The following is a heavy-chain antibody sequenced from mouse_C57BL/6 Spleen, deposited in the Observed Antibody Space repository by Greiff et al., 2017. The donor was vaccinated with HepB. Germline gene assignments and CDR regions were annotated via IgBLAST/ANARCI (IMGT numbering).Heavy chain of an antibody. J-gene: IGHJ1*03. V-gene: IGHV1-47*01. CDR2: FHPYNDDT. CDR1: GYTFTTYP. D-gene: IGHD2-2*01. Sequence: QVHVKQSGAELVKPGASVKMSCKASGYTFTTYPIEWMKQNHGKSLEWIGNFHPYNDDTKYNEKFKGKATLTVEKSSSTVYLELSRLTSDDSAVFYGARGGYDGNWYFDGWGTGTTVTVSS. CDR3: ARGGYDGNWYFDG.